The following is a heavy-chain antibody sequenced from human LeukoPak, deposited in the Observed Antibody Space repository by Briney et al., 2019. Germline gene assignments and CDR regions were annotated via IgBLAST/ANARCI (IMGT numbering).Heavy chain of an antibody. CDR1: GFTFSSHP. CDR3: AKSYSYYHMDD. J-gene: IGHJ6*03. CDR2: IRGSGDST. Sequence: PGGSLRLSCAASGFTFSSHPMSWVRLAPGKGLEWVSSIRGSGDSTYFADSVKGRFTISRDNTKNTLYLQMNSLRGDDMAVYYCAKSYSYYHMDDWGKGTSVTVSS. V-gene: IGHV3-23*01.